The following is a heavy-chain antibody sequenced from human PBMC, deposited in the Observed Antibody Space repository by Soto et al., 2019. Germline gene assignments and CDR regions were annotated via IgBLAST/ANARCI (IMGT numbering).Heavy chain of an antibody. Sequence: GESLKISCQVSGYNFISQCISWVRQTPGKGLEWMGRIDPSDSYTSYSPSVKGHVTISLDKSISTAYLHWSRLEASDTGIFYCARHRESPLGEETFDYWGQGTLVTVSS. V-gene: IGHV5-10-1*01. CDR1: GYNFISQC. CDR3: ARHRESPLGEETFDY. CDR2: IDPSDSYT. J-gene: IGHJ4*02. D-gene: IGHD3-16*01.